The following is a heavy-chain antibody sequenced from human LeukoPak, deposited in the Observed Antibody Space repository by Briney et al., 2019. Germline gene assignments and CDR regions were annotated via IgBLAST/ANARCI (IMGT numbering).Heavy chain of an antibody. CDR1: RGTFSSYA. V-gene: IGHV1-69*05. CDR3: AGAFCGGDCSPYYYYMDV. Sequence: SVKVSCKASRGTFSSYAISWVRQAPGQGLEWMGGIIPIFGTANYAQKFQGRVTITTDESTSTAYMELSSLRSEDTAVYYCAGAFCGGDCSPYYYYMDVWGKGTTVTVSS. CDR2: IIPIFGTA. D-gene: IGHD2-21*01. J-gene: IGHJ6*03.